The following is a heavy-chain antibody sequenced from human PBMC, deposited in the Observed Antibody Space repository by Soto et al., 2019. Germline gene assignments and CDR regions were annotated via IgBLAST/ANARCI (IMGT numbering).Heavy chain of an antibody. Sequence: QVQLVQSGAEVKKPGSSVKVSCKASGGTFSSYAISWVRQAPGQGREWMGGIIPIFGTANYAQKFQGRVQMISDKATSTAYIEMSNLRSEDTAVYDCVGWDTAMSYCYFEHCGRGTQATVSS. CDR2: IIPIFGTA. CDR1: GGTFSSYA. D-gene: IGHD5-18*01. J-gene: IGHJ2*01. V-gene: IGHV1-69*06. CDR3: VGWDTAMSYCYFEH.